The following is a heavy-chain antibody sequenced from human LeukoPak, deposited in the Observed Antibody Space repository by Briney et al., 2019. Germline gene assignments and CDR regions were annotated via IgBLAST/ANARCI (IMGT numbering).Heavy chain of an antibody. CDR3: AKNTEGGSRNWADY. D-gene: IGHD3-10*01. V-gene: IGHV3-23*01. CDR2: ISGSGGST. J-gene: IGHJ4*02. Sequence: GGSLRLSCAASGFTFSSYAMSWVRQAPGKGLEWVSAISGSGGSTYYADSVKGRFTISRDNSKNTLYLQMNSLRAEDTAVYYCAKNTEGGSRNWADYWGQGTLVTVSS. CDR1: GFTFSSYA.